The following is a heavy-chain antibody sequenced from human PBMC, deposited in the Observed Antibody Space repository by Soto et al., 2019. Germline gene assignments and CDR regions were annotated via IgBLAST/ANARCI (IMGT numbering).Heavy chain of an antibody. Sequence: SGPTLVNPTQTLTLTCTFSGFSLSTTRMRVSWIRQPPGKALEWLARIDWDDDTFYSTSLKTRLTISKDTSKNQVVLTMTHMDPVNTATYYCARMGHNWNYIEYWGQGTLVTVS. CDR1: GFSLSTTRMR. J-gene: IGHJ4*02. V-gene: IGHV2-70*04. CDR3: ARMGHNWNYIEY. CDR2: IDWDDDT. D-gene: IGHD3-3*01.